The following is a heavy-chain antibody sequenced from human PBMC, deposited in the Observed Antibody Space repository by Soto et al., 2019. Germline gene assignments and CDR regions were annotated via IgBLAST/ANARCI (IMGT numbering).Heavy chain of an antibody. CDR3: ARGLVYGDSDLFDP. Sequence: EVQLVEAGGGLVKPGGSLRLSCAASGFTFSSYSMNWVRQAPGKGLEWDSSISSSSSYIYYADSVKGRFTICRDKAKNSLYLQMNSVRAENTAVYYCARGLVYGDSDLFDPWGQGTLVTVCS. V-gene: IGHV3-21*01. J-gene: IGHJ5*02. CDR2: ISSSSSYI. CDR1: GFTFSSYS. D-gene: IGHD4-17*01.